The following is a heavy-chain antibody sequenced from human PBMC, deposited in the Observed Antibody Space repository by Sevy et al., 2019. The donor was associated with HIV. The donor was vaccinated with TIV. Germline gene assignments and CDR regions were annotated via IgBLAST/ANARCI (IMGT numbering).Heavy chain of an antibody. D-gene: IGHD3-22*01. J-gene: IGHJ4*02. CDR2: ISYDGSNK. CDR1: GFTFSSDA. Sequence: GGSLRLSCAASGFTFSSDAMHWVHQAPGKGLEWVAVISYDGSNKYYADSVKGRFTISRDNSKNTLYLQMNSLRAEDTAVYYCARDTYYDSSGYYGYWGQGTLVTVSS. V-gene: IGHV3-30-3*01. CDR3: ARDTYYDSSGYYGY.